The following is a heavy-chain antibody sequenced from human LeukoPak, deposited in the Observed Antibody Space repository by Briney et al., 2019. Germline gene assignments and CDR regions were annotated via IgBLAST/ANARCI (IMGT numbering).Heavy chain of an antibody. J-gene: IGHJ6*02. D-gene: IGHD2-2*01. V-gene: IGHV4-34*01. CDR3: ARGPYCSSTSCPKGRYYYYYGMDV. Sequence: SETLSLICAVYGGSFSGYYWSWIRQPPGKGLEWIGEINHSGSTNYNPSLKSRVTISVNTSKNQFSLKLSSVTAADTAVYYCARGPYCSSTSCPKGRYYYYYGMDVWGQGTTVTVSS. CDR2: INHSGST. CDR1: GGSFSGYY.